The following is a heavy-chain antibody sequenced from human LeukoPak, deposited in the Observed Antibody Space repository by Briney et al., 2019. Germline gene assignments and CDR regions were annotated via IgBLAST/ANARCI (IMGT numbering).Heavy chain of an antibody. CDR2: IYYSGST. J-gene: IGHJ5*02. Sequence: SETLSLTCTVSGGSISSYYWTWIRQPPGKGLEWIGYIYYSGSTNYNPSLKSRVTIPLDTSKNQFSLKLTSVTAADTAVYYCAGWYSSSWYWFDPWGQGTLVTVSS. D-gene: IGHD6-13*01. V-gene: IGHV4-59*01. CDR1: GGSISSYY. CDR3: AGWYSSSWYWFDP.